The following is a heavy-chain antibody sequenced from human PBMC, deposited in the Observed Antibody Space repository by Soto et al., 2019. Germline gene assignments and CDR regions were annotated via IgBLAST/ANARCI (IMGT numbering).Heavy chain of an antibody. J-gene: IGHJ5*02. Sequence: SETLSLTCAVYGGSFSGYYWSWIRQPPGKGLEWIGEINHSGSTNYNPSLKSRVTISVDTSKNQFSLKLSSVTAADTAVYYCASLNYGLGNWFDPWGQGTLVTVSS. V-gene: IGHV4-34*01. CDR1: GGSFSGYY. CDR2: INHSGST. D-gene: IGHD4-17*01. CDR3: ASLNYGLGNWFDP.